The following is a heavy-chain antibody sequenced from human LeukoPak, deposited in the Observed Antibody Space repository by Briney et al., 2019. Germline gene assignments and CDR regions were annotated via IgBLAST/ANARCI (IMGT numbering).Heavy chain of an antibody. CDR2: ISSGGVYD. Sequence: GGSLRLSCAASGFTFSSYAMHWVRQAPGKGLEWVSIISSGGVYDYYADSVKGRFTISRDNSKNTLYLQLNSLTTEDTAVYYCARDSTYYYDSGSSGPHYFGNWGQGTLVTVS. CDR3: ARDSTYYYDSGSSGPHYFGN. J-gene: IGHJ4*02. CDR1: GFTFSSYA. D-gene: IGHD3-10*01. V-gene: IGHV3-30*01.